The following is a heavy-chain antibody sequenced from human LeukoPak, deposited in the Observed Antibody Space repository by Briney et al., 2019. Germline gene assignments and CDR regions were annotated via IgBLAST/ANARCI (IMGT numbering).Heavy chain of an antibody. V-gene: IGHV3-66*01. Sequence: GGSLRLSCAASGFTVSSNYMSWVRQAPGKGLEWVPVIYSGGSTYYADSVKGRFTISRDNSKNTLYLQMNSLRAEDTAVYYCASGYSYGFNWFDPWGQGTLVTVSS. J-gene: IGHJ5*02. CDR2: IYSGGST. CDR3: ASGYSYGFNWFDP. CDR1: GFTVSSNY. D-gene: IGHD5-18*01.